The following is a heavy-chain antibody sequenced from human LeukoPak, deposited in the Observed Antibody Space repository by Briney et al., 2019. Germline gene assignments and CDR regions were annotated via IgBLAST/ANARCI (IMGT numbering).Heavy chain of an antibody. CDR1: GYTFTSYD. CDR2: MNPNRGNT. Sequence: GASVKVSCKASGYTFTSYDINWVRQATGQGLEWMGWMNPNRGNTGYAQKLQGRVTMTRNTSISTAYMELSSLRSEDTAVYYCARVGGVLLWFGELYSWSQGTLVTVSS. CDR3: ARVGGVLLWFGELYS. D-gene: IGHD3-10*01. V-gene: IGHV1-8*01. J-gene: IGHJ5*02.